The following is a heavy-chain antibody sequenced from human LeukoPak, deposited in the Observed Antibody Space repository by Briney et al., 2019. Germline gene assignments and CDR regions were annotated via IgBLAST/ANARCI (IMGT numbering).Heavy chain of an antibody. CDR2: VRVNGRST. J-gene: IGHJ4*02. CDR1: GFTFSTYD. V-gene: IGHV3-23*01. D-gene: IGHD1-14*01. Sequence: GGSLRLSCSASGFTFSTYDISWVRQAPGKGLEWVSTVRVNGRSTYYADSAKGRLTISRDNSKNTLYLQMNSLRAEDTALYYCAKPGEPSNYFFDYWGQGALVTVSS. CDR3: AKPGEPSNYFFDY.